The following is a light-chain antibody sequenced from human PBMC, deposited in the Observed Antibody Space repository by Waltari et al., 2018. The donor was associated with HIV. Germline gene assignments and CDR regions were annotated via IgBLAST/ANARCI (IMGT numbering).Light chain of an antibody. J-gene: IGLJ3*02. CDR3: LLSYSGARPWV. Sequence: QAVVTQEPSLTVSPGGTVTLTCGSSTGAVTSGHYPYWFQQKPGQAPRTLSYDTNNKHSLTPARFSGSLLGGKAALTLSGAQPEDEAEYYCLLSYSGARPWVFGGGTKLTVL. CDR1: TGAVTSGHY. CDR2: DTN. V-gene: IGLV7-46*01.